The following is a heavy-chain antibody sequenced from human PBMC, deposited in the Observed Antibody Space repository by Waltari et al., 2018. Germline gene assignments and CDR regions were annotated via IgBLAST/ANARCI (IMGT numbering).Heavy chain of an antibody. CDR2: ISYDGSNK. CDR3: ARDMNYYDYIWGSYPTFGYGMDV. J-gene: IGHJ6*02. Sequence: QVQLVESGGGVVQPGRSLRLSCAASGFTFSSYAMHWVRQAPGKGLEWVAVISYDGSNKYYEDSVKGRFTISRDNSKNTRYLQMNSLRAEDTAVYYCARDMNYYDYIWGSYPTFGYGMDVWGQGTTVTVSS. V-gene: IGHV3-30-3*01. CDR1: GFTFSSYA. D-gene: IGHD3-16*02.